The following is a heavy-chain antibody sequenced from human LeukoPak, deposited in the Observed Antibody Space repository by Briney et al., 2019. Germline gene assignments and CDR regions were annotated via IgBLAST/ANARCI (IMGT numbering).Heavy chain of an antibody. D-gene: IGHD3-9*01. CDR2: IYYSGST. Sequence: SSETLSLTCTVSGGSISSYYWSWIRQPPGKGLEWIGYIYYSGSTNYNPSLKSRVTISVDTSKNQFSLKLSSVTAADTAVYYCARARSYDILTAHASYYYYGMDVWGQGTTATVSS. J-gene: IGHJ6*02. V-gene: IGHV4-59*01. CDR1: GGSISSYY. CDR3: ARARSYDILTAHASYYYYGMDV.